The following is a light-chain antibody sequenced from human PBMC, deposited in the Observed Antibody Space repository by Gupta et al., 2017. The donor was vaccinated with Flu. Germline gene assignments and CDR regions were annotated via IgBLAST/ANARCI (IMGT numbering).Light chain of an antibody. CDR1: SSDVGAYTY. CDR3: SSYAGANTWV. V-gene: IGLV2-11*01. Sequence: QSALTQPRSVSGSPGQSVTISCTGTSSDVGAYTYVSWYQQHTGKAPKLILYDVNKRPSGVPDRFSASKSSKTASLNISGRQAEDEADYHCSSYAGANTWVFGGGTKLTVL. CDR2: DVN. J-gene: IGLJ3*02.